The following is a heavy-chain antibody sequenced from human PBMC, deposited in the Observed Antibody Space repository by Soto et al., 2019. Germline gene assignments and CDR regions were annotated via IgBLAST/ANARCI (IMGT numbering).Heavy chain of an antibody. CDR3: ASHCGGDCYSRSPPYYYYGMDV. J-gene: IGHJ6*02. CDR2: IIPIFGTA. CDR1: GGTFSSYA. Sequence: QVQLVQSGAEVKKPGSSVKVSCKASGGTFSSYAISWVRQAPGQGLEWMGGIIPIFGTADYAQKFQGRVTITADEATSTDYMELSSLRSDDTAVYYCASHCGGDCYSRSPPYYYYGMDVWGQGTTVTVSS. D-gene: IGHD2-21*02. V-gene: IGHV1-69*12.